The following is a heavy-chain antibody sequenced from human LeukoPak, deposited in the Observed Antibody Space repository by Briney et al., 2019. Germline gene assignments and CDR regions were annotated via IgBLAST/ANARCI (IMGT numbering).Heavy chain of an antibody. CDR3: AKMADIVVVVAATGSDY. J-gene: IGHJ4*02. CDR2: ISGSGGST. Sequence: QTGGSLRLSCAASGFTFSSYAMSWVRQAPGKGLEWVSAISGSGGSTYYADSVKGRFTISRDNPKNTVYLHMNSLRDEDTAVYYWAKMADIVVVVAATGSDYWGEGTLGTVSS. CDR1: GFTFSSYA. V-gene: IGHV3-23*01. D-gene: IGHD2-15*01.